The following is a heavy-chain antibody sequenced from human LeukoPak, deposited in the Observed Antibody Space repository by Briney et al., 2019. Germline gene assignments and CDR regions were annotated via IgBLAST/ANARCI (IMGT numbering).Heavy chain of an antibody. CDR2: ISSSGSTI. CDR3: ATGYSSGWYFYFQH. J-gene: IGHJ1*01. Sequence: GGSLRLSCAASGFTFSDYYMSWIRQAPGKGLEWVSYISSSGSTIYYADSVKGRFTISRDNAKNSLYLQMNSLRAEDTAVYYCATGYSSGWYFYFQHWGQGFLVSVSS. V-gene: IGHV3-11*01. D-gene: IGHD6-19*01. CDR1: GFTFSDYY.